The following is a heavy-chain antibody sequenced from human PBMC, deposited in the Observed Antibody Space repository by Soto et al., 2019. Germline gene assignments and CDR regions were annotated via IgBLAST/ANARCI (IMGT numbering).Heavy chain of an antibody. D-gene: IGHD1-26*01. J-gene: IGHJ4*02. CDR3: AKLVGATIHFDY. V-gene: IGHV3-7*01. CDR2: INQDGSER. Sequence: GGSLRLSCAASGFTFGTYLMSWVRQAPGKGLEWVANINQDGSERYYVDSVKGRFTISRDNAKNSLYLQMNSLRAEDTAVYYCAKLVGATIHFDYWGQGTLVTVSS. CDR1: GFTFGTYL.